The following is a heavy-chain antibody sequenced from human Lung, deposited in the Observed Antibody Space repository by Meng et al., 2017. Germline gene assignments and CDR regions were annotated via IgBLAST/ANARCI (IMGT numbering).Heavy chain of an antibody. CDR2: IHHSGST. Sequence: QHHPWAAALLKPSAPPPLTCVFSGGAFSDYYWSWVRQPPGKGLVWVGEIHHSGSTNYNPSLESRATISVDTSQNNLSLKLSSVTAADSAVYYCARGPTTMAHDFDYWGQGTLVTVSS. D-gene: IGHD4-11*01. CDR1: GGAFSDYY. CDR3: ARGPTTMAHDFDY. V-gene: IGHV4-34*01. J-gene: IGHJ4*02.